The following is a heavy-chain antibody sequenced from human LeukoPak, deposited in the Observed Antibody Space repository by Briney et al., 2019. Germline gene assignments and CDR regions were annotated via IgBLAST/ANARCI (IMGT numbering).Heavy chain of an antibody. D-gene: IGHD2-15*01. CDR1: GFTFSASA. J-gene: IGHJ4*02. CDR2: VNGGGSST. Sequence: QSGGSLRLSCAASGFTFSASAMNWVRQAPAKGLEWVSSVNGGGSSTYYADSVKGRFTISRDNSKNTLYLQMNSLRAEDTAVYYCATHKLGYCSGGSCGASGYWGQGTLVTVSS. CDR3: ATHKLGYCSGGSCGASGY. V-gene: IGHV3-23*01.